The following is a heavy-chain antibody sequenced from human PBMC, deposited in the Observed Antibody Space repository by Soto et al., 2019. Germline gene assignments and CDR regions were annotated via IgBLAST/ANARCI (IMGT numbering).Heavy chain of an antibody. D-gene: IGHD5-18*01. CDR3: AHRPSVDTAMRVSEDWFDP. CDR2: IYWDDDK. CDR1: GFSLGTSGVG. J-gene: IGHJ5*02. V-gene: IGHV2-5*02. Sequence: QITLKESGPTLVKPTQTLTLTCTFSGFSLGTSGVGVGWIRQPPGKALEWLALIYWDDDKRYSPSLKSRLTITKDTSKNQVVLTMTNMDPVDTATYYCAHRPSVDTAMRVSEDWFDPWGQGTLVTVSS.